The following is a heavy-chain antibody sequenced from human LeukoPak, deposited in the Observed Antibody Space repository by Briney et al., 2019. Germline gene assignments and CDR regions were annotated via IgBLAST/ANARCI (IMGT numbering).Heavy chain of an antibody. CDR2: ISSSGSTI. V-gene: IGHV3-48*03. J-gene: IGHJ4*02. CDR3: ARDHSTIFGVATYDY. D-gene: IGHD3-3*01. CDR1: GFTFSSYE. Sequence: GGSLRLSCAASGFTFSSYEMNWVRQAPGKGLEWVSYISSSGSTIYYADSVKGRFTISRDNAKNSLYLQMNSLRAEDTAVYYCARDHSTIFGVATYDYWGQGTLVTVSS.